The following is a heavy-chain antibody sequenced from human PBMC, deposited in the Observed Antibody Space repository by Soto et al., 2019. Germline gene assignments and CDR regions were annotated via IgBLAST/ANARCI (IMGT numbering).Heavy chain of an antibody. CDR2: ISWNGNFT. CDR3: VGGSWVD. CDR1: GYSFEDYS. D-gene: IGHD2-15*01. J-gene: IGHJ4*02. Sequence: EVQLVESGGDMVQPGRSLKLSCVGSGYSFEDYSMHWVRQAPGKGLEWVSGISWNGNFTGYADSVKGRFTISRDNAKNSLFLQMRSLSLEDTALYYCVGGSWVDWGQGTLVTVSS. V-gene: IGHV3-9*01.